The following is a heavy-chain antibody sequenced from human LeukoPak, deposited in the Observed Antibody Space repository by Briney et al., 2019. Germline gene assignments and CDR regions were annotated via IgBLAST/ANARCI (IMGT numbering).Heavy chain of an antibody. CDR3: AKIKSSGSYDYFDY. CDR1: RFTFSNYA. V-gene: IGHV3-23*01. J-gene: IGHJ4*02. D-gene: IGHD1-26*01. Sequence: GGSLRLSCAASRFTFSNYAMTWVRPAPGKGLEWVSTIGGSGYPTYYADSVKGRFTISRDNSKNTLYLQMNSLRAEDTAVYYCAKIKSSGSYDYFDYWGQGTLVTVSS. CDR2: IGGSGYPT.